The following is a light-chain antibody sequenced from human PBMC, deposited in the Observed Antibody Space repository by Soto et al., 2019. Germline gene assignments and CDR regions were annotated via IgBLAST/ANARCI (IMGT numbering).Light chain of an antibody. CDR2: DAS. V-gene: IGKV3-11*01. CDR3: QQRSNWPPIT. Sequence: EIVLTQSPATRSLSPGERATLSCRASQSVGSYLAWYQQKPGQPPRLLIYDASNRATGIPARFSGSGSGTDFTLTISSLEPEDFAVYYCQQRSNWPPITFGQGTRLEIK. J-gene: IGKJ5*01. CDR1: QSVGSY.